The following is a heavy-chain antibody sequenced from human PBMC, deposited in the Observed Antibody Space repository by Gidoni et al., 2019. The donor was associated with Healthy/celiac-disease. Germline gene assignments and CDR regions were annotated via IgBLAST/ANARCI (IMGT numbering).Heavy chain of an antibody. CDR1: GYSISSGYY. V-gene: IGHV4-38-2*02. CDR2: IYHSGST. D-gene: IGHD3-22*01. Sequence: QVQLQESGPGLVKPSETLSLTCTVSGYSISSGYYWGWIRQPPGKGLEWIGSIYHSGSTYYNPSLKSRVTISVDTSKNQFSLKLSSVTAADTAVYYCARGLLGVVVVTSNWFDPWGQGTLVTVSS. J-gene: IGHJ5*02. CDR3: ARGLLGVVVVTSNWFDP.